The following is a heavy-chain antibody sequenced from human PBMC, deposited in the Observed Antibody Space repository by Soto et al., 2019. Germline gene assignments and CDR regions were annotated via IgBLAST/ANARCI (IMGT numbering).Heavy chain of an antibody. CDR1: GGSISSSSYY. D-gene: IGHD2-15*01. Sequence: QLQLQESGPGLVKPSETLSLTCTVSGGSISSSSYYWGWIRQPPGKGLEWIGSIYYSGSTYYNPSLKSRVTISVDTSKNQFSLKLSSATAPDTAVYYCATPSPLLAPGTWGQGTLVTVSS. CDR2: IYYSGST. J-gene: IGHJ5*02. V-gene: IGHV4-39*01. CDR3: ATPSPLLAPGT.